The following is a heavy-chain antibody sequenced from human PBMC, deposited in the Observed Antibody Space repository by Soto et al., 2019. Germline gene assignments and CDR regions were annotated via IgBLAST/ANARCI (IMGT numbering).Heavy chain of an antibody. Sequence: QVQLVESGGGLAKPGGSLRLSCAASGFKFSDYYMTWIRQAPGKGLEWVSHLSGSTAYTNYADSVRGRFSISRDNTRNSVHLQMTSLRADDTAVYYCARIWQGAFDIWGQGTMVIVSS. J-gene: IGHJ3*02. CDR1: GFKFSDYY. V-gene: IGHV3-11*05. CDR2: LSGSTAYT. CDR3: ARIWQGAFDI.